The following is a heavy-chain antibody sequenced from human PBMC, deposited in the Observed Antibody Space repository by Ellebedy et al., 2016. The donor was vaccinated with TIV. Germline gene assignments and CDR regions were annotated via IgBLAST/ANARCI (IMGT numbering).Heavy chain of an antibody. Sequence: MPSETLSLTCAVYGGSLSGYYWSWIRQPPGKGLEWIGEINHSGSTNYNPSLKSRVTISVDTSKNQFSLKLSSVTAADTAVYYCASLRIAAAGTWEDAFDIWGQGTMVTVSS. CDR3: ASLRIAAAGTWEDAFDI. D-gene: IGHD6-13*01. CDR1: GGSLSGYY. J-gene: IGHJ3*02. V-gene: IGHV4-34*01. CDR2: INHSGST.